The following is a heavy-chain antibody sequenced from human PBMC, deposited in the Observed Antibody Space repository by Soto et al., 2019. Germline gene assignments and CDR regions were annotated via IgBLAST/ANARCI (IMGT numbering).Heavy chain of an antibody. D-gene: IGHD3-9*01. CDR2: VYCRGNA. J-gene: IGHJ4*02. CDR3: ARLEGLATISYYFDF. Sequence: SETLSLTCSVSDDSINSDKYYWGWIRQPPGKGLEWIGSVYCRGNAYYNPSLQTRVTISLDKSKSQFSLKLNSVTAADSAVYFCARLEGLATISYYFDFWGPGALVTVSS. V-gene: IGHV4-39*01. CDR1: DDSINSDKYY.